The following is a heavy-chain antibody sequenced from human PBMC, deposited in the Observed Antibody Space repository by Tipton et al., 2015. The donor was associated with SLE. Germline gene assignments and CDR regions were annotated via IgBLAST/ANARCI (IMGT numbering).Heavy chain of an antibody. V-gene: IGHV3-7*01. Sequence: GSLRLSCAASGFTFSRYWMSWVRQAPGKGLEWVAKIKRDGSEKYHVDSVKGRFTISRDNGKNSLYLQMNSLRAEDTAAYYCARGESSGYYVDYWGHGTLVTVSS. CDR3: ARGESSGYYVDY. CDR2: IKRDGSEK. D-gene: IGHD3-22*01. J-gene: IGHJ4*01. CDR1: GFTFSRYW.